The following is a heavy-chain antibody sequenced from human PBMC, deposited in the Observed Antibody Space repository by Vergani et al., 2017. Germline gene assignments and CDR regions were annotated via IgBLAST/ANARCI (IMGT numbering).Heavy chain of an antibody. CDR2: IKQDGSEK. CDR1: GFTFDDYG. J-gene: IGHJ3*02. Sequence: EVQLLESGGGLVQPGGSLRLSCAASGFTFDDYGMSWVRQAPGKGLEWVANIKQDGSEKYYVDSVKGRFTISRDNAKNSLYLQMNSLRAEDTAVYYCARYYYDSSGPDDAFDIWGQGTMVTVSS. D-gene: IGHD3-22*01. V-gene: IGHV3-7*03. CDR3: ARYYYDSSGPDDAFDI.